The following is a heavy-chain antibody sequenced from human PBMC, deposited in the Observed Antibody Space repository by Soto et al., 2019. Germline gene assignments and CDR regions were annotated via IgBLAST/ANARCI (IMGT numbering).Heavy chain of an antibody. V-gene: IGHV1-69*12. Sequence: QVQLVQSGAEVKKPGSSVKVSCKASGGTLTTSAISWVRQAPGQGLEWMGGIIPIFSTADYAQKFQGRVTITADESTTTAYMELSSLRSEDTAVYYCARDRPRENYGGNDYDEMDVWGQGTTVTVSS. D-gene: IGHD4-17*01. J-gene: IGHJ6*02. CDR3: ARDRPRENYGGNDYDEMDV. CDR1: GGTLTTSA. CDR2: IIPIFSTA.